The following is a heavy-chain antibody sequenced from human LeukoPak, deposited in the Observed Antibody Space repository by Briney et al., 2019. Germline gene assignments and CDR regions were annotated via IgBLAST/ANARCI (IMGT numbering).Heavy chain of an antibody. Sequence: SETLSLTCNVSGDSISVSDYYWGWMRQPPGEGLEWIANIWYSGSAYYNPSLQSRVTITVDTSKNQFSLNVKSVTAGDSAVYYCLRHAGGIILTWGQGTRVAVSS. D-gene: IGHD1-1*01. CDR1: GDSISVSDYY. CDR3: LRHAGGIILT. J-gene: IGHJ5*02. CDR2: IWYSGSA. V-gene: IGHV4-39*01.